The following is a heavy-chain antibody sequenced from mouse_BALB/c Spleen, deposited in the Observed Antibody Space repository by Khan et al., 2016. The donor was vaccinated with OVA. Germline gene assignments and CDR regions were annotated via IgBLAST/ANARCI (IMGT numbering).Heavy chain of an antibody. D-gene: IGHD2-1*01. V-gene: IGHV2-3*01. CDR2: IWGDGST. J-gene: IGHJ3*01. CDR3: AIIYYGNDWFAY. CDR1: GLSLTNYG. Sequence: QVQLKESGPGLVAPSQSLSIRCTVSGLSLTNYGVSWVRQPPGKGLEWLGVIWGDGSTNYHSVLKSRLTIKKDNSKSKVFVKLNSLQPDDTATYVCAIIYYGNDWFAYWGQGTLVTVSA.